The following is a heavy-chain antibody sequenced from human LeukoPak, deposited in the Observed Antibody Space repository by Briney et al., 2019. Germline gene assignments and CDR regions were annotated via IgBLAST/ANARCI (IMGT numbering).Heavy chain of an antibody. CDR1: GLTFSSYS. CDR2: ISSSSSYI. J-gene: IGHJ4*02. V-gene: IGHV3-21*04. CDR3: AKSLTGDFDY. D-gene: IGHD7-27*01. Sequence: GGSLRLSCAASGLTFSSYSMNWVRQAPGKGLEWVSSISSSSSYIYYADSVKGRFTISRDNSKNTLYLHMNSLGAEDTAIYYCAKSLTGDFDYWGQGTLVTVSS.